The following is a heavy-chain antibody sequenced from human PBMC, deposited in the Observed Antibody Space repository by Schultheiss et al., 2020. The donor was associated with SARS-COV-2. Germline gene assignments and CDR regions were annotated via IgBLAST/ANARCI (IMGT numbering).Heavy chain of an antibody. Sequence: SVKVSCKASGGTFSSYTISWVRQAPGQGLEWMGRIIPILGIANYAQKFQGRVTITADKSTSTAYMELSSLRSEDTAVYYCARVDPGDSSSWSVGGDAFDIWGQGTMVTVSS. CDR1: GGTFSSYT. D-gene: IGHD6-13*01. CDR2: IIPILGIA. CDR3: ARVDPGDSSSWSVGGDAFDI. J-gene: IGHJ3*02. V-gene: IGHV1-69*02.